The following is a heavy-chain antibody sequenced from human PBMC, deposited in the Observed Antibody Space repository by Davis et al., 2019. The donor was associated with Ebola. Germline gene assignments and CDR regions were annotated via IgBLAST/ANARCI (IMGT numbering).Heavy chain of an antibody. D-gene: IGHD4-17*01. V-gene: IGHV4-34*01. Sequence: PSETLSLTCPVYGGSFSGYYWSWIRQPPGKGLEWIGEINHSGSTNYNPSLKSRVTISVDTSKNQFSLKLSSVTAADTAVYYCAENYGDYWGYAFDIWGQGTMVTVSS. CDR1: GGSFSGYY. J-gene: IGHJ3*02. CDR2: INHSGST. CDR3: AENYGDYWGYAFDI.